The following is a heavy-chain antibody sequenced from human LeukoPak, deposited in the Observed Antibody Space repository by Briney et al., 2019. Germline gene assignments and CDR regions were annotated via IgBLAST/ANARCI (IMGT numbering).Heavy chain of an antibody. Sequence: SETLSLTCAVYGGSFSGYYWSWIRQPPGKGLEWIGEINHSGSTNYNPSLKSRVTISVDTSKNQFSLKLSSVTAADTAVNYCARRGHFWSGYYINYYYYYMDVWGKGTTVTVSS. V-gene: IGHV4-34*01. CDR1: GGSFSGYY. CDR2: INHSGST. J-gene: IGHJ6*03. CDR3: ARRGHFWSGYYINYYYYYMDV. D-gene: IGHD3-3*02.